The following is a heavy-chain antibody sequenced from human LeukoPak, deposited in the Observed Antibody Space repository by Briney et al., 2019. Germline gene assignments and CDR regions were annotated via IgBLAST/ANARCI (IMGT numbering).Heavy chain of an antibody. CDR3: AGWGDSGYDHS. D-gene: IGHD5-12*01. CDR2: IKGDGSST. Sequence: HSGGSLRLSCAGSGLTFSSYWMHWVRQAPGKGLVWVSRIKGDGSSTRYADSVKGRFTISRDNTKNTLYLQMNSLRAEDTAVYYCAGWGDSGYDHSWGQGTLVTVSS. CDR1: GLTFSSYW. J-gene: IGHJ4*02. V-gene: IGHV3-74*01.